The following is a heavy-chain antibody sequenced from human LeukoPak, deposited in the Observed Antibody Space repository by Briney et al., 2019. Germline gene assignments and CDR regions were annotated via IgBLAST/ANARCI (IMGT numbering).Heavy chain of an antibody. CDR2: IWYDGSNK. CDR3: ARESGNGYSSGWYPYYYYGMDV. J-gene: IGHJ6*02. Sequence: GGSLRLSCAASGFTFSSYGMHWVRQAPGKGLEWVAVIWYDGSNKYYADSVKGRFTISRDNSKNTLHLQMNSLRAEDTAVYYCARESGNGYSSGWYPYYYYGMDVWGQGTTVTVSS. CDR1: GFTFSSYG. D-gene: IGHD6-19*01. V-gene: IGHV3-33*01.